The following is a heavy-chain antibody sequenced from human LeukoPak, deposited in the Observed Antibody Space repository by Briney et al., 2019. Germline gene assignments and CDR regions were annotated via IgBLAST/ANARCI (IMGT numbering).Heavy chain of an antibody. CDR2: INHSGST. CDR3: ARGQTVTNIIYYYYYMYV. CDR1: GGSFSGYY. D-gene: IGHD4-17*01. J-gene: IGHJ6*03. V-gene: IGHV4-34*01. Sequence: PSETLSLTCAVYGGSFSGYYWSWIRQPPGKGLEWIGEINHSGSTNYNPSLKSRVTISVDTSKNQFSLKLSSVTAADTAVYYCARGQTVTNIIYYYYYMYVWGKGTTVTVSS.